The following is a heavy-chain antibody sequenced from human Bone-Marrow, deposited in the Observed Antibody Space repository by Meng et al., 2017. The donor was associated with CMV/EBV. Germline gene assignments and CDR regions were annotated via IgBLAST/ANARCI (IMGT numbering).Heavy chain of an antibody. J-gene: IGHJ4*02. D-gene: IGHD3-3*01. CDR2: INPNSDAT. V-gene: IGHV1-2*02. Sequence: TLTDYYMHWVRQAPGQGLEWMGWINPNSDATNYAQKFQGRVTMTRDTSISTAYMELSGLRSDDTAIYYCASRPGAIFGVVIIPNFDFWGQGTLVTVSS. CDR3: ASRPGAIFGVVIIPNFDF. CDR1: TLTDYY.